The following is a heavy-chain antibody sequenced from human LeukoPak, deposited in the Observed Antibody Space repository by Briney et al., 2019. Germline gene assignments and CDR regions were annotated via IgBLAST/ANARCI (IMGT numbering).Heavy chain of an antibody. V-gene: IGHV2-70*01. J-gene: IGHJ4*02. Sequence: SGPTLVNPTQTLTLTCTFSGFSLSTSGMCVSWIRQPPGKALEWLALIGWDDDKYYNTSLKSRLTISKDTSKNQVVLTMTNMDPVDTATYYCARMMYGDYVNYFDSWGQGTLVTVSS. CDR3: ARMMYGDYVNYFDS. CDR1: GFSLSTSGMC. CDR2: IGWDDDK. D-gene: IGHD4-17*01.